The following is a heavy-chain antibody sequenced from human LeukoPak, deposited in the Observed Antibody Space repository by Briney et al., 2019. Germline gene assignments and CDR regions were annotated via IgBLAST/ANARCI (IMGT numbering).Heavy chain of an antibody. CDR3: ARGPFVGRSGSYYVY. D-gene: IGHD1-26*01. Sequence: GGSLRLSCAVSGFTVSSNYISWVRQAPGKGLEWVSLIYSGGSTYYADSVKGRFTISRDNSNNTLYLQMNSLRAEDTAVYYCARGPFVGRSGSYYVYWGQGTLVTVSS. V-gene: IGHV3-66*01. J-gene: IGHJ4*02. CDR2: IYSGGST. CDR1: GFTVSSNY.